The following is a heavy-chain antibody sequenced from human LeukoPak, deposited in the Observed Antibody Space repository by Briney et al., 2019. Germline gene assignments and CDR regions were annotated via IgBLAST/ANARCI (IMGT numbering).Heavy chain of an antibody. D-gene: IGHD4-17*01. Sequence: GASVKVSCTASGGTFRIFAINWVRQAPGKGLEWMGGIIPMINTPKYAQRFQGRVSITADESTSTGYMEVSSLRSEDTAVYYCAIFQGTYGDNDNDFWGQGTLVTVSS. CDR2: IIPMINTP. CDR3: AIFQGTYGDNDNDF. J-gene: IGHJ4*02. CDR1: GGTFRIFA. V-gene: IGHV1-69*13.